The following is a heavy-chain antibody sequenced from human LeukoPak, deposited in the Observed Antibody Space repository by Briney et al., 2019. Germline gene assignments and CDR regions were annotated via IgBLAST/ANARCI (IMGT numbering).Heavy chain of an antibody. CDR2: IYTSGST. CDR3: ARDFPYDYVWGSYRLGAFDI. D-gene: IGHD3-16*02. Sequence: SETLSLTCTVSGGSISSYYWSWIRQPAGKGLEWIGRIYTSGSTNYNPSLKSRVTMSVDTSKNQFSLKLSSVTAADTAVYYCARDFPYDYVWGSYRLGAFDIWGQGTMVTVSS. V-gene: IGHV4-4*07. J-gene: IGHJ3*02. CDR1: GGSISSYY.